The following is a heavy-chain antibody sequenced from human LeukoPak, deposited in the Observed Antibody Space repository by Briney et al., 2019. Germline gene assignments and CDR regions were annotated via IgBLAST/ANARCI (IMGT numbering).Heavy chain of an antibody. D-gene: IGHD5-12*01. Sequence: GGSLRLSCAASGFAFYNYAMSWVRQAPGKGLVWVSRITNDGSGATYADSVKGRFTISRDNAKNTVYLQMNSLRAEDTAVYYCARDIATTPVYWGQGTLVTVPS. CDR3: ARDIATTPVY. J-gene: IGHJ4*02. CDR1: GFAFYNYA. V-gene: IGHV3-74*01. CDR2: ITNDGSGA.